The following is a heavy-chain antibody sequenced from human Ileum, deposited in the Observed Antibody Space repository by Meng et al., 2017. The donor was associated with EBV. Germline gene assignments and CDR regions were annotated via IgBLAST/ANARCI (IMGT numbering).Heavy chain of an antibody. CDR2: IFHVGTG. J-gene: IGHJ4*02. D-gene: IGHD1-26*01. CDR1: GDSISSHRW. V-gene: IGHV4-4*02. Sequence: QGRREGAGPGLVRPAGTLSLTCAVSGDSISSHRWWGWVRQPPTKGPEWIGEIFHVGTGNYNPSLKSRVTISMDTSKNQISLGLTSVTAADTAVYYCAARVGGSYSGFDLWGQGTLVTVSS. CDR3: AARVGGSYSGFDL.